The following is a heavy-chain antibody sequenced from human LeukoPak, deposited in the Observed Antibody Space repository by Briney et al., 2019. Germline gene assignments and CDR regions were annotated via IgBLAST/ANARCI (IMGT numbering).Heavy chain of an antibody. CDR3: ARGDSSGKGNY. CDR1: GFTFSSYS. V-gene: IGHV3-21*01. J-gene: IGHJ4*02. Sequence: GGSLRLSCAASGFTFSSYSMNWVRQAPGKGLEWVSSISSSSSYIYYADSVKGRFTISRDNAKNSLYLQMSRLRAEDTAVYYCARGDSSGKGNYWGQGTLVTVSS. D-gene: IGHD3-22*01. CDR2: ISSSSSYI.